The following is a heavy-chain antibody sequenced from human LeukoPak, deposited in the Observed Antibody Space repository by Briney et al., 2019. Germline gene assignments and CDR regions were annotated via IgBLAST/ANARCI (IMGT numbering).Heavy chain of an antibody. Sequence: GGSLRLSCAASGFTFSSYWMHWVRQAPGKGLVWVSRINSDGSSTSYADSVKGRFTISRDNVKNTLYLQMNSLRAEDTAVYYCARAYSSSSGGRFDYWGQGTLVTVSS. CDR3: ARAYSSSSGGRFDY. J-gene: IGHJ4*02. V-gene: IGHV3-74*01. D-gene: IGHD6-6*01. CDR2: INSDGSST. CDR1: GFTFSSYW.